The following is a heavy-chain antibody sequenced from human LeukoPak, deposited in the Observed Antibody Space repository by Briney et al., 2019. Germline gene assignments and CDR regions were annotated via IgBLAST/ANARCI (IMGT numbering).Heavy chain of an antibody. J-gene: IGHJ4*02. CDR1: GGSISGSNW. D-gene: IGHD4-23*01. Sequence: PSGTLSLTCAVSGGSISGSNWWSWVRQPPGKGLEWIGDIYHSGSTNYNPSLKSRVTISVDTSKNQFSLKLSSVTAADTAVYYCARDLLNEGNHLDYWGQGTLVTVSS. CDR2: IYHSGST. V-gene: IGHV4-4*02. CDR3: ARDLLNEGNHLDY.